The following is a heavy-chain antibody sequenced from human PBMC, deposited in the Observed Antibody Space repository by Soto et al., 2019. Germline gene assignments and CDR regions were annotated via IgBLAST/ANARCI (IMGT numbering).Heavy chain of an antibody. D-gene: IGHD6-25*01. J-gene: IGHJ5*02. CDR1: GGSITSSSHF. V-gene: IGHV4-39*01. Sequence: SETLSLTCTVSGGSITSSSHFWGWVRQPPGKELEWIGTIYFTGNTYYTPSLKSRLTMSIDTSKNEFSLRLNSVTAADTAVYYCAGQTFTIAAASYGRSNWFDPWGPGTLVTVSS. CDR2: IYFTGNT. CDR3: AGQTFTIAAASYGRSNWFDP.